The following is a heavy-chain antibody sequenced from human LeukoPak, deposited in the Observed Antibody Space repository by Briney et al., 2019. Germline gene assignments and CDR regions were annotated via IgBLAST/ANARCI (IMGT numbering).Heavy chain of an antibody. CDR1: GFTFSSYS. J-gene: IGHJ5*02. V-gene: IGHV3-21*01. D-gene: IGHD4-11*01. Sequence: GESLKISCAASGFTFSSYSMNWVRQAPGKGLEWVSSISSSSSYIYYADSVKGLFTISRDNAKNSLCLQMNSLRAEDTAVYYCARASPEYSNYGEDNWFDPGGQGTLVTVSS. CDR3: ARASPEYSNYGEDNWFDP. CDR2: ISSSSSYI.